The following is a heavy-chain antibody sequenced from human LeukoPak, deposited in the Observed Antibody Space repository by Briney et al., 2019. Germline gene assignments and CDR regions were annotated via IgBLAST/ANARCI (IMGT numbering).Heavy chain of an antibody. CDR3: ARLSSWYDWFDP. CDR1: GGSISSGSYY. J-gene: IGHJ5*02. Sequence: PSETLSLTCTVSGGSISSGSYYWSWIRQPAGKGLEWIGRIYTSGSTNYNPSLKSRVTISVDTSKNQFSLKLSSVTAADTAVYYCARLSSWYDWFDPWGQGTLVTVSS. D-gene: IGHD6-13*01. CDR2: IYTSGST. V-gene: IGHV4-61*02.